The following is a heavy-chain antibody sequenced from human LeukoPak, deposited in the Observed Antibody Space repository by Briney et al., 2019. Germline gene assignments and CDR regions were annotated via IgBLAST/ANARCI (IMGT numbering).Heavy chain of an antibody. Sequence: GESLKISCKGSGYSFTTYWIGWVRQMSGKGLEWMGIIYPGGCETKNSPSFQGQVTISADNSTTTVYLQWSRLQPSDTAMYYCARLQGGLIDFWGQGTLVTVSS. CDR3: ARLQGGLIDF. CDR2: IYPGGCET. V-gene: IGHV5-51*01. CDR1: GYSFTTYW. J-gene: IGHJ4*02. D-gene: IGHD3-10*01.